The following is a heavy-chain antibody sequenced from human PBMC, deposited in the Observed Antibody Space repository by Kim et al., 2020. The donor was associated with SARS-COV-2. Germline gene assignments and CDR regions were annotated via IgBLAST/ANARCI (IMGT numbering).Heavy chain of an antibody. CDR3: ARDRSSSWSYYYYYGMDV. CDR1: GFTFSSYN. D-gene: IGHD6-13*01. Sequence: GGSLRLSCAASGFTFSSYNMNWVRQAPGKGLEWVSSISSSSSYIYYADSVKGRSTISRDNAKNSLYLQMNSLRAEDTAVYYCARDRSSSWSYYYYYGMDVWGQGTTFTVAS. V-gene: IGHV3-21*04. J-gene: IGHJ6*02. CDR2: ISSSSSYI.